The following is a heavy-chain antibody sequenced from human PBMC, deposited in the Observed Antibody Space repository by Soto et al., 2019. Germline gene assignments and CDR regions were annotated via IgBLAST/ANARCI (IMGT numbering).Heavy chain of an antibody. D-gene: IGHD6-13*01. CDR2: IYTSGST. CDR3: AREMGYSSSWYNWFDP. V-gene: IGHV4-4*07. J-gene: IGHJ5*02. Sequence: QVQLQESGPGPVKPSETLSLTCTVSGGSISSYYWSWIRQPAGKGLEWIGRIYTSGSTNYNPSLKSRVTMSVDTSKNQFSLKLSSVNAADTAVYDCAREMGYSSSWYNWFDPLGQGTLVTVST. CDR1: GGSISSYY.